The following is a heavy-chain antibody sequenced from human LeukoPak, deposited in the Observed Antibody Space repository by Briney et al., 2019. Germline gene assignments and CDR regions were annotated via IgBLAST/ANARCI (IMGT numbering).Heavy chain of an antibody. D-gene: IGHD3-3*01. J-gene: IGHJ4*02. CDR1: GGTFSSYA. Sequence: ASVKVSCKASGGTFSSYAISWVRQAPGQGLEWMGGIIPIFGTANYAQKFQGRVTITADESTSTAYMELSSLRSEDTAVYYCATVPLKIWSGYYTGIDYWGQGTLVTVSS. CDR2: IIPIFGTA. CDR3: ATVPLKIWSGYYTGIDY. V-gene: IGHV1-69*13.